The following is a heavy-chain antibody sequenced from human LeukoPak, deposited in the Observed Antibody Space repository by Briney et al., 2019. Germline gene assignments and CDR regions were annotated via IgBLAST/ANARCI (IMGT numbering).Heavy chain of an antibody. J-gene: IGHJ4*02. CDR3: ARDTTLDEGSSRYGFDY. CDR1: GGSFSRYS. D-gene: IGHD6-13*01. V-gene: IGHV4-59*01. CDR2: VYNGGT. Sequence: KSSETLSLTWSVSGGSFSRYSWNWIRQPPGKRLEWIGYVYNGGTNYNPSLKSRVTMSVDTSKKRFSLTLTSVNAADTAVYYCARDTTLDEGSSRYGFDYWGQGTLVTVSS.